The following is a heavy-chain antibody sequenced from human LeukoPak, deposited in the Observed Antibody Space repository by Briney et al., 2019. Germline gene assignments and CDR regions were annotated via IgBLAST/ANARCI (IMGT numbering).Heavy chain of an antibody. CDR1: GYTFTSYY. V-gene: IGHV1-46*01. J-gene: IGHJ4*02. Sequence: ASVNVSCKASGYTFTSYYMHWVRQAPGQGLEWMGIINPSGGSTSYAQKFHGKVTITKDMSKSKVHMELSRLRSEDSATEYFARDSGGWSDYWGQGTLVSVSS. CDR3: ARDSGGWSDY. CDR2: INPSGGST. D-gene: IGHD6-19*01.